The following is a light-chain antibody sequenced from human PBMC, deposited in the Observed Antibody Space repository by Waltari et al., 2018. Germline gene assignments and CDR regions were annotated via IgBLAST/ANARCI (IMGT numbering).Light chain of an antibody. V-gene: IGKV3-20*01. Sequence: EIVLTQSPGTLSLSPGERATLSCRASQSVRGTLAWYQQKPGQAPRLLLYGASIRAPGTPDRFSGTGSGTDFSLTISRLEPEDFAVYYCQHYVRLPATFGQGTKVEIK. CDR1: QSVRGT. J-gene: IGKJ1*01. CDR2: GAS. CDR3: QHYVRLPAT.